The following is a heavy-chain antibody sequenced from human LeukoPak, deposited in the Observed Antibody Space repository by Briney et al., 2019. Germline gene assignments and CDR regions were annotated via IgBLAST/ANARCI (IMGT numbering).Heavy chain of an antibody. CDR2: MGGGDNDR. Sequence: GSLRLSCVASGFTFSNYAMSWVRQTPGKGLQWVSVMGGGDNDRYYTDSVKGRFIVSRDNSKNTLFLQMNSLRPEDTAIYYCAKDSWSHNGIYDPFDIWGQGTMVTVSS. D-gene: IGHD2-8*01. V-gene: IGHV3-23*01. CDR3: AKDSWSHNGIYDPFDI. J-gene: IGHJ3*02. CDR1: GFTFSNYA.